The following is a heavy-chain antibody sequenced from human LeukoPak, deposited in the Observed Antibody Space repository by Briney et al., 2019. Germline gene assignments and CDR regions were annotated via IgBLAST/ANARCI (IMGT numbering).Heavy chain of an antibody. V-gene: IGHV1-46*01. Sequence: ASVKVSCKASGDTFSSNYVQWVRQAPGQGLDWMGIINPSGGSTSYAQKFQGRVTMTRDTSTSTVYMELSSLRSEDTAVYYCARDSADYGDYDYWGQGTLVTVSS. CDR2: INPSGGST. CDR1: GDTFSSNY. J-gene: IGHJ4*02. CDR3: ARDSADYGDYDY. D-gene: IGHD4-17*01.